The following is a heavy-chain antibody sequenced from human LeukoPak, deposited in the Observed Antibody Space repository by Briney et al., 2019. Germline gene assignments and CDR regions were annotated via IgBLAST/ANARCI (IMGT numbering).Heavy chain of an antibody. Sequence: GGSLRLSCAASGFTFINYAMSWVRQAPGKGLEWVSVIYSGGSTYYADSVKGRFTISRDNSKNTLYLQMNSLRAEDTAVYYCARRFTMVRGVIIDDFAFDIWGQGTMVTVSS. V-gene: IGHV3-66*04. D-gene: IGHD3-10*01. CDR3: ARRFTMVRGVIIDDFAFDI. J-gene: IGHJ3*02. CDR1: GFTFINYA. CDR2: IYSGGST.